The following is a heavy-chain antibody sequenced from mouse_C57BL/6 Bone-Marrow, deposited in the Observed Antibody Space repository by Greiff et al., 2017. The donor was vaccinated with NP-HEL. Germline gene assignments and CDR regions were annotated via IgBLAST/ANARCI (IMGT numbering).Heavy chain of an antibody. J-gene: IGHJ2*01. V-gene: IGHV1-55*01. CDR1: GYTFTSYW. CDR3: ARDHYYGSSYGY. CDR2: IYPGSGST. Sequence: QVQLKQPGAELVKPGASVKMSCKASGYTFTSYWITWVKQRPGQGLEWIGDIYPGSGSTNYNEKFKSKATLTVDTSSSTAYMQLSSLTSEDSAVYYCARDHYYGSSYGYWGQGTTLTVSS. D-gene: IGHD1-1*01.